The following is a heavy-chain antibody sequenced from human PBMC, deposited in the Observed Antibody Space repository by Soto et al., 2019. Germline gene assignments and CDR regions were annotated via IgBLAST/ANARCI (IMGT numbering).Heavy chain of an antibody. CDR2: ISYDGSNK. CDR3: ARDYDRHFDY. V-gene: IGHV3-30-3*01. CDR1: GFTFSSYA. D-gene: IGHD3-22*01. J-gene: IGHJ4*02. Sequence: GGSLRLSCAASGFTFSSYAMHWVRQAPGKGLEWVAVISYDGSNKYYADSVKGRFTISRDNSKNTLYLQMNSLRAEDTAVYYCARDYDRHFDYWGQGTLVTVSS.